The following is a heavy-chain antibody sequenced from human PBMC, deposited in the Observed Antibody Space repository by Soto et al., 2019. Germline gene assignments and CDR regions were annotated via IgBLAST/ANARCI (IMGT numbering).Heavy chain of an antibody. CDR2: IYYSGST. J-gene: IGHJ6*02. CDR3: ARDLGYCSSTSCYRGRRGARASGMDV. Sequence: SETLSLTCTVSGGSISSYYWSWIRQPPGKGLEWIGYIYYSGSTNYNPSLKSRVTISVDTSKNQFSLKLSSVTAADTAVYYCARDLGYCSSTSCYRGRRGARASGMDVWGQGTTVTSP. D-gene: IGHD2-2*01. CDR1: GGSISSYY. V-gene: IGHV4-59*01.